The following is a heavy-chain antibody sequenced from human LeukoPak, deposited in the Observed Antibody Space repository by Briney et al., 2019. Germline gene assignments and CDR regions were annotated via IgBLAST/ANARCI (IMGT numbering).Heavy chain of an antibody. CDR2: IYYSGST. CDR3: ARHPVIWPQYPS. V-gene: IGHV4-39*01. CDR1: GGSITRSFYF. J-gene: IGHJ5*02. D-gene: IGHD5-24*01. Sequence: SETLSLTCTVSGGSITRSFYFWGWIRQPPGKGLEWIGSIYYSGSTYSNPSLKSRVTISVDTSKNQFSLKLSSVTAADTAVYYCARHPVIWPQYPSWGQGTLVTVSS.